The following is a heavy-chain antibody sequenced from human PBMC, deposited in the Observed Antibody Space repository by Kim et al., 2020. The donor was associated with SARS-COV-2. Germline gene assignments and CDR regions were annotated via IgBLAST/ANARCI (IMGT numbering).Heavy chain of an antibody. J-gene: IGHJ6*02. CDR1: GGTFSSYA. D-gene: IGHD2-2*01. CDR3: ARGDCSSTSCYYYYYGMDV. Sequence: SVKVSCKASGGTFSSYAISWVRQAPGQGLEWMGGIIPIFGTANYAQKFQGRVTITADESTSTAYMELSSLRSEDTAVYYCARGDCSSTSCYYYYYGMDVWGQGTTVTVSS. CDR2: IIPIFGTA. V-gene: IGHV1-69*13.